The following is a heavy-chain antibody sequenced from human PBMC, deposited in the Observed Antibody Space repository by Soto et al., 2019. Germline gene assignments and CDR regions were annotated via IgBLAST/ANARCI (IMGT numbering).Heavy chain of an antibody. J-gene: IGHJ5*02. CDR1: GFTVSSYA. D-gene: IGHD6-13*01. CDR3: AKAQSSSWPSWFDP. CDR2: ISVSGGGT. V-gene: IGHV3-23*01. Sequence: GSLRLSCATSGFTVSSYAMTWVRQAPGKGLEWVSAISVSGGGTYYANAVKGRFTVSRDNSKNTLSLQMSGLRAEDTAIYYCAKAQSSSWPSWFDPWGQGTLVTVSS.